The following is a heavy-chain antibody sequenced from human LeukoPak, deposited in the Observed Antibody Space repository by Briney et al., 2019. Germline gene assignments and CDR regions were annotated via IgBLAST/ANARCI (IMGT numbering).Heavy chain of an antibody. CDR3: ARTRTGRHGYNFHFDY. D-gene: IGHD5-24*01. CDR1: GYTFTGYY. Sequence: ASVKVSCKASGYTFTGYYMHWVRQAPGQGLEWMGWINPNSGGTNYAQKFQGRVTMTRDTSISTAYMELSRLRSDDTAVYYCARTRTGRHGYNFHFDYWGQGTLVTVSS. J-gene: IGHJ4*02. V-gene: IGHV1-2*02. CDR2: INPNSGGT.